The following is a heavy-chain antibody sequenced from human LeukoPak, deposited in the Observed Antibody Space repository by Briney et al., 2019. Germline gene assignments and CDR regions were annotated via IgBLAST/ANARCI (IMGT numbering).Heavy chain of an antibody. V-gene: IGHV3-66*01. CDR1: GFTVSNNY. J-gene: IGHJ4*02. Sequence: GGSLRLSCAASGFTVSNNYMSWVRQAPGKGLEWVSVIYSGGSTFYADSVKGRFTISRDNSKNTLYLQMNGLRAEDTAVYYCARSPYSSSWYEYWGQGTLVTVSS. D-gene: IGHD6-13*01. CDR2: IYSGGST. CDR3: ARSPYSSSWYEY.